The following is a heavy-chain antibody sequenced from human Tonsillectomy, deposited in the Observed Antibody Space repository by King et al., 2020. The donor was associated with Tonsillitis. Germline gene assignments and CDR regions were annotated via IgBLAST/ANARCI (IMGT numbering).Heavy chain of an antibody. V-gene: IGHV4-59*01. J-gene: IGHJ4*02. CDR1: GGSISSYY. Sequence: VQLQESGPGLVKPSETLSLTCTVSGGSISSYYWSWIRQPPGKGLEWMWYIYYSGSTNYNPSLKSRDTISVDTSKNQFSLKLSSVTAADTAVYYCARAGDYYDSSGYYGSYYFDYWGQGTLVTVSS. D-gene: IGHD3-22*01. CDR2: IYYSGST. CDR3: ARAGDYYDSSGYYGSYYFDY.